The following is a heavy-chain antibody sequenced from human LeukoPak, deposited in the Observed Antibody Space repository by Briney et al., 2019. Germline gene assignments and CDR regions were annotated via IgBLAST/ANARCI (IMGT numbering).Heavy chain of an antibody. J-gene: IGHJ4*02. D-gene: IGHD3-10*01. CDR3: AGITDSMIRGVDFDY. CDR1: GYTFTGYY. CDR2: INPISGGT. Sequence: AAVKVSCKASGYTFTGYYMHWVRQAPGQGLEWMAWINPISGGTGYAQKFQGRVTMTRDTSINTAYMVLSRLTSDDTAVYYCAGITDSMIRGVDFDYWGQGTLVAVSS. V-gene: IGHV1-2*02.